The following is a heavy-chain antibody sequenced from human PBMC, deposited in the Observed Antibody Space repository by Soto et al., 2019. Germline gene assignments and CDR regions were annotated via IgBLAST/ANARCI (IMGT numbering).Heavy chain of an antibody. CDR1: GGSISSYY. Sequence: SETLSLTCTGSGGSISSYYWSWIRQPPGKGLEWIGYIYYSGSTNYNPSLKSRVTISVDTSKNQFSLKLSSVTAADTAVYYCARGDDYIWGSYPSFDYWGQGTLVTVSS. D-gene: IGHD3-16*02. V-gene: IGHV4-59*01. CDR2: IYYSGST. CDR3: ARGDDYIWGSYPSFDY. J-gene: IGHJ4*02.